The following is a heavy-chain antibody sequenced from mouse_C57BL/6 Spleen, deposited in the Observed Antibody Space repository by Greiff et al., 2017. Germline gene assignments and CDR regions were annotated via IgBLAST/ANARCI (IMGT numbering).Heavy chain of an antibody. Sequence: EVHLVESGEGLVKPGGSLKLSCAASGFTFSSYAMSWVRQTPEKRLEWVAYISSGGDYIYYADTVKGRFTISRDNARNTLYLQMSSLKSEDTAMYYCTRWLLRTGAMDYWGQGTSVTVSS. V-gene: IGHV5-9-1*02. J-gene: IGHJ4*01. CDR3: TRWLLRTGAMDY. CDR1: GFTFSSYA. D-gene: IGHD2-3*01. CDR2: ISSGGDYI.